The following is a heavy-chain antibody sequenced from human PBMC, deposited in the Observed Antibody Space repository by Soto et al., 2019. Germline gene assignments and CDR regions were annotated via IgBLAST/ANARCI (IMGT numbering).Heavy chain of an antibody. D-gene: IGHD5-18*01. J-gene: IGHJ4*02. V-gene: IGHV3-23*01. CDR2: ISGSGTGT. CDR3: AKEGGGGAAMVTSYFDY. Sequence: EVQLLESGGGLVQPGGSLRLSCAASGITFNNYALNWVRQAPGKGLEWVSGISGSGTGTYYADSVMGRFTISRDNSKSTVYLHMNSLRADDTAIYYCAKEGGGGAAMVTSYFDYWGQGTLVTVSS. CDR1: GITFNNYA.